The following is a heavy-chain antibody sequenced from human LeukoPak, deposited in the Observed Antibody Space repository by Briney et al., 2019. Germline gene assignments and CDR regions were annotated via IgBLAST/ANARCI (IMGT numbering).Heavy chain of an antibody. CDR1: GFTFSSYA. J-gene: IGHJ5*02. V-gene: IGHV3-30*04. D-gene: IGHD6-13*01. Sequence: PGGSLRLSCAASGFTFSSYAMHWVRQAPGKGLEWVAVISYDGSNKYYADSVKGRFTISRDNSKNTLYLQMNSLRAEDTAVYYCARDQGWQLVHSWFDPWGQRTLVTVSS. CDR3: ARDQGWQLVHSWFDP. CDR2: ISYDGSNK.